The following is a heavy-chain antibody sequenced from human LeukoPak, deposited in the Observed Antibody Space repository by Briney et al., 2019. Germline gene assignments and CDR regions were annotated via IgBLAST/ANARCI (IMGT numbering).Heavy chain of an antibody. CDR2: ISSNGGST. CDR1: GLTLSSCY. Sequence: PGGSLRLTCTASGLTLSSCYMKWVRQAPGKGLEYVSAISSNGGSTYYADSVKGRFTISRDNSKNALYLQMSGLRPEDTALYYCVKSLAGAGNVDYWGQGTLVTVSS. D-gene: IGHD6-19*01. CDR3: VKSLAGAGNVDY. V-gene: IGHV3-64D*09. J-gene: IGHJ4*02.